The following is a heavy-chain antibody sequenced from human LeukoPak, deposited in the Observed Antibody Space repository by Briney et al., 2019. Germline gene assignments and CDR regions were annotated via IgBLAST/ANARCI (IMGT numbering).Heavy chain of an antibody. Sequence: ASVKVSCKASGYTFTGHYMHWVRQAPGQGLEWMGWINPNSGGTNYAQKFQGWVTMTRDTSISTAYMELSRLRSDDTAVYYCARGGDCSSTSCRIFDYWGQGTLVTVSS. V-gene: IGHV1-2*04. D-gene: IGHD2-2*01. CDR2: INPNSGGT. CDR3: ARGGDCSSTSCRIFDY. J-gene: IGHJ4*02. CDR1: GYTFTGHY.